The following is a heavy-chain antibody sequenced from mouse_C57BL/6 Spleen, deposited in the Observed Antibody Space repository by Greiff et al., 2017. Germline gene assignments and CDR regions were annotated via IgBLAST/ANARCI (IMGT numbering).Heavy chain of an antibody. V-gene: IGHV1-18*01. D-gene: IGHD2-5*01. CDR1: GYTFTDYN. J-gene: IGHJ2*01. CDR2: INPNNGGT. CDR3: AREAYSNHYFDY. Sequence: EVQGVESGPELVKPGASVKIPCKASGYTFTDYNMDWVKQSHGKSLEWIGDINPNNGGTIYNQKFKGKATLTVDKSSSTAYMELRSLTSEDTAVYYCAREAYSNHYFDYWGQGTTLTVSS.